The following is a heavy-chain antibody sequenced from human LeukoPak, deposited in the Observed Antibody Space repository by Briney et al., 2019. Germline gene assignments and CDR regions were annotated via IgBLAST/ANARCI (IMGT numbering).Heavy chain of an antibody. J-gene: IGHJ5*02. D-gene: IGHD1-14*01. V-gene: IGHV4-61*01. Sequence: PSETLSLTCTVSGGSVSSGSYYWSWLRQPPGKGLEWIGYIYYSGTTNYNPSLKSRVTISVGTSKNQFSLKLSSVTAADTAVYYCARDRLTRTFDPWGQGTLVTVSS. CDR2: IYYSGTT. CDR1: GGSVSSGSYY. CDR3: ARDRLTRTFDP.